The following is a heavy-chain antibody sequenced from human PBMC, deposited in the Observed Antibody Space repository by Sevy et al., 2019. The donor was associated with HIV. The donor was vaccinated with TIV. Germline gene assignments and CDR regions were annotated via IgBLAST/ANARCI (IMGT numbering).Heavy chain of an antibody. V-gene: IGHV3-15*01. J-gene: IGHJ4*02. CDR3: TTENGIAAAGDY. Sequence: GGSLRLSCAASGFTLSKAWMSWVRQAPGKGLEWVGRIKSKTDGRTTDYAAPVKGRFTISRDDSKNTLYLQMNSLKTEDTAVYYCTTENGIAAAGDYWGQGTLVTVSS. D-gene: IGHD6-13*01. CDR2: IKSKTDGRTT. CDR1: GFTLSKAW.